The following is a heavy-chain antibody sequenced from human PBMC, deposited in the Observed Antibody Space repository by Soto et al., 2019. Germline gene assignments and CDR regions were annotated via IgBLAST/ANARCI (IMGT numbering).Heavy chain of an antibody. J-gene: IGHJ6*02. CDR1: GFSLSTSGVG. V-gene: IGHV2-5*02. CDR2: IFWDDDK. CDR3: THHRYYSYGMDV. Sequence: QITLKESGPTLVKPTQTLTLTCTFSGFSLSTSGVGVGWIRQPPGKALEWLALIFWDDDKRYSPSLKSRLTITKDTSKNQVVLTMTNMDPVDAATYYCTHHRYYSYGMDVWGQGTTVTVSS.